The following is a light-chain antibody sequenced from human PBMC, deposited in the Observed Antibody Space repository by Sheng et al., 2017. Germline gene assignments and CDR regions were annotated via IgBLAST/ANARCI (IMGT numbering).Light chain of an antibody. CDR3: QSYDSSLSVYV. Sequence: QSVLTQPPSVSGAPGQRVTISCTGSSSNIGARYDVHWYQQLPGTAPKLLIYGDSNRPSGVPDRFSGSKSGTSASLAITGLQAEDEADYYCQSYDSSLSVYVFGTGTKVTVL. CDR1: SSNIGARYD. V-gene: IGLV1-40*01. J-gene: IGLJ1*01. CDR2: GDS.